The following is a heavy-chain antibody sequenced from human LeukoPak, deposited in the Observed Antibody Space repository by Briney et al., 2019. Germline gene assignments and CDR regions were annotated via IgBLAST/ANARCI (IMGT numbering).Heavy chain of an antibody. CDR1: GGSISSYY. CDR2: FYSSGST. D-gene: IGHD6-13*01. V-gene: IGHV4-4*07. Sequence: SETLSLTCTVSGGSISSYYWSWIRQPAGKGLEWIGRFYSSGSTNYNPSLKTRVIMSVDTSKNQVSLRLSSVTAADTAVYYCARVPAAGTGPDYWGQGTLVTVSS. J-gene: IGHJ4*02. CDR3: ARVPAAGTGPDY.